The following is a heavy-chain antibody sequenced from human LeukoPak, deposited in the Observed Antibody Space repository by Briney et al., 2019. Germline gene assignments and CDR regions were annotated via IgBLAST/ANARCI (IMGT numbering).Heavy chain of an antibody. CDR1: GFTFSSYA. D-gene: IGHD3-10*01. CDR2: ISYDGSNK. J-gene: IGHJ6*02. V-gene: IGHV3-30*04. Sequence: PGRSLRLSCAASGFTFSSYAMHWVRQAPGKGLEWVAVISYDGSNKYYADSVKGRFTISRDNSKNTLYVQMNSLRAEDTAVYYCSPLSGVRGVMPSGMGVWGQGTTVTVSS. CDR3: SPLSGVRGVMPSGMGV.